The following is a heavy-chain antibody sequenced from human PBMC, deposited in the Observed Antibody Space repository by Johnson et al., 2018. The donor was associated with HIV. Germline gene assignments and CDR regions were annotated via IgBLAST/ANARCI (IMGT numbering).Heavy chain of an antibody. CDR2: ISYDGSNK. CDR1: GFTFRSYG. V-gene: IGHV3-30*19. CDR3: ARGPMIVVPHDAFDI. D-gene: IGHD3-22*01. Sequence: QVQLVESGGGVVQPGRSLRLSCAASGFTFRSYGMHWVRQAPGKGLEWVAVISYDGSNKYYADSVKGRFTISRDNAKNTLYLQMNSLRAEDTAVYYCARGPMIVVPHDAFDIWGQGTMVTVSS. J-gene: IGHJ3*02.